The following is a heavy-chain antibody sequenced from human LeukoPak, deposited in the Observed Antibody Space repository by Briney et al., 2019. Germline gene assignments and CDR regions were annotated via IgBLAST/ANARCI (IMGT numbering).Heavy chain of an antibody. D-gene: IGHD3-22*01. V-gene: IGHV3-48*01. J-gene: IGHJ4*02. CDR2: ISGRSSTI. CDR3: ARGSTYYDSSGQVPFDY. Sequence: GGSLRLSCAASGFTFSSYSMNWVRQAPGKGLEWGSYISGRSSTIYYADSVKGRFTISRDNGKNTLYLQMNSLRAEDTAVYYCARGSTYYDSSGQVPFDYWGQGTLVTVSS. CDR1: GFTFSSYS.